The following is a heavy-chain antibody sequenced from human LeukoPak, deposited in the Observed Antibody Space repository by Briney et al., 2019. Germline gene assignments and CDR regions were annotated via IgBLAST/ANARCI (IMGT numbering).Heavy chain of an antibody. V-gene: IGHV3-9*01. J-gene: IGHJ6*02. Sequence: PGGSLRLSCVGSGFAFHNYAMHWVRRPPGKGLEWVSGINWNSDTKAYADSVKGRFTISRDRARNSLYLQMDSLRPEDTALYYCAKDTGGNGAYFYAMDVWGQGTSVTVSS. D-gene: IGHD4-23*01. CDR3: AKDTGGNGAYFYAMDV. CDR2: INWNSDTK. CDR1: GFAFHNYA.